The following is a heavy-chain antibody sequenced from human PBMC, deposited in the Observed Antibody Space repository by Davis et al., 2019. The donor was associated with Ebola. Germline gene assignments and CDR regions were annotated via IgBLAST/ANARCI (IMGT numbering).Heavy chain of an antibody. CDR3: ASPHQIRGRNYFDC. CDR1: GGSFSDYY. Sequence: PSETLSLTCAVYGGSFSDYYWSWIRQPPRKGLEWIGEMNRRGRAYYNPSLKSRVTISVDTSKNQFSLKLSSVTAADTAVYYCASPHQIRGRNYFDCWGQGTLVTVSS. V-gene: IGHV4-34*01. CDR2: MNRRGRA. J-gene: IGHJ4*02. D-gene: IGHD3/OR15-3a*01.